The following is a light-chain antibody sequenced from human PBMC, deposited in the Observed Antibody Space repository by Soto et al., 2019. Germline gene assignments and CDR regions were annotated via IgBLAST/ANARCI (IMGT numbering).Light chain of an antibody. CDR1: QSLLHSNGYNY. V-gene: IGKV2-28*01. CDR2: LGF. Sequence: DIVMTQSPLSLPVNRGEPASVSCRSSQSLLHSNGYNYLDWYLQKPGQSPQXLIYLGFNRSSGVPDRFSGSGSGTDCTLRISRVEADDVGVYYCMQALQTPRTLGQGTKVDIK. J-gene: IGKJ1*01. CDR3: MQALQTPRT.